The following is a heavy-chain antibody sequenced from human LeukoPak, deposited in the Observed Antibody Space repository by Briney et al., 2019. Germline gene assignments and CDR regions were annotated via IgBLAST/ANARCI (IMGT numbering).Heavy chain of an antibody. V-gene: IGHV3-30*18. D-gene: IGHD3-10*01. CDR2: ISYDGSNK. J-gene: IGHJ6*04. CDR3: AKDCGSGSYYYYGMDV. CDR1: GFTFSSYG. Sequence: GGSLRLSCAASGFTFSSYGMHWVRQAPGKGLEWVAVISYDGSNKYYADSVKGRFTISRDNSKSTLYLQMNSLRAEDTAVYYCAKDCGSGSYYYYGMDVWGKGTTVTVSS.